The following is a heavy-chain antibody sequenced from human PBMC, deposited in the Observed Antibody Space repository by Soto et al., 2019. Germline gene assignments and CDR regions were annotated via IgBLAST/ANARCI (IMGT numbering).Heavy chain of an antibody. CDR1: RYTCTSYG. CDR2: ISAYNGNT. V-gene: IGHV1-18*01. J-gene: IGHJ3*02. D-gene: IGHD1-26*01. CDR3: ARDENVKGSYSDI. Sequence: QVQLVQSGAEVKEPGASVKVSCKASRYTCTSYGIGWVRQAPGQGREWMGWISAYNGNTNYAQKLQGRVTMTTDTSTSTAYMELRSLRSDDTAVYYCARDENVKGSYSDIWGQGTMVTVSS.